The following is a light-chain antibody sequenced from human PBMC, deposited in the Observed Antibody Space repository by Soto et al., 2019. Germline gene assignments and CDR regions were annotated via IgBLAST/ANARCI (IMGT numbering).Light chain of an antibody. Sequence: DIQMTQSPSSLSASVGDRVTITCQASQDISNSLNWYQQKPGKAPKLLIYDASHLETGVPSRFSGSGSGTDFTFTISSLQPEDIVTYYCQHYDNRLRITFGPGTRVDIK. CDR1: QDISNS. CDR3: QHYDNRLRIT. V-gene: IGKV1-33*01. J-gene: IGKJ3*01. CDR2: DAS.